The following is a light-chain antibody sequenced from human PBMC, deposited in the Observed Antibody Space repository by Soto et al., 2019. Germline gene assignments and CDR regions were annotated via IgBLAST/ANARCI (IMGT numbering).Light chain of an antibody. CDR3: QQYNDWPFT. Sequence: DIQLTQSPSFLSASVGDRVTITCRASQGISTYLAWYQQKLGKAPKLLIYDASTLQSGVPSRFSGSRSGTEFTLTISSLQPEDFATYYCQQYNDWPFTFGPGTKVDI. V-gene: IGKV1-9*01. J-gene: IGKJ3*01. CDR2: DAS. CDR1: QGISTY.